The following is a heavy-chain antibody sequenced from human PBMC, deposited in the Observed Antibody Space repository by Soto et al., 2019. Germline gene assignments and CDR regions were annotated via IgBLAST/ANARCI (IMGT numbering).Heavy chain of an antibody. CDR1: GGTFSSYA. V-gene: IGHV1-69*13. J-gene: IGHJ6*02. CDR2: IIPIFGTA. D-gene: IGHD3-10*01. CDR3: ARLYYYGSGSNAGYYYYGMDA. Sequence: SVKVSCKASGGTFSSYAISWVRQAPGQGLEWMGGIIPIFGTANYAQKFQGRVTITADESTSTAYMELSSLRSEDTAVYYCARLYYYGSGSNAGYYYYGMDAWGQGTTVTVSS.